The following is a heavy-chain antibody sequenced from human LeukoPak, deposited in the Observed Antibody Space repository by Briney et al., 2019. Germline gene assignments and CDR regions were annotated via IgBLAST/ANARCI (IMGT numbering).Heavy chain of an antibody. CDR3: ARDPFPGFWSGYYPGQRWFDP. J-gene: IGHJ5*02. CDR1: GFTFSDYY. Sequence: GGSLRLSCAASGFTFSDYYMSWIRQAPGKGLEWVSYISSSGSTIYYADSVKGRFTISRDNAKNSLYLQMNSLRAEDTAVYYCARDPFPGFWSGYYPGQRWFDPWGQGTLVTVSS. V-gene: IGHV3-11*01. CDR2: ISSSGSTI. D-gene: IGHD3-3*01.